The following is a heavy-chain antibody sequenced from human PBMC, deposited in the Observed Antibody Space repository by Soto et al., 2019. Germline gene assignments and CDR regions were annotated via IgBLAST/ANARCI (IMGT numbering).Heavy chain of an antibody. V-gene: IGHV4-34*01. CDR3: ARRIAAHVNTWFDP. J-gene: IGHJ5*02. CDR2: INHSGST. D-gene: IGHD6-6*01. Sequence: QVQLQQWGAGLLKPSETLSLTCAVYGGSFSGYYWSWIRQPPGKGLEWIGEINHSGSTNYNPSLKSRVTISVDTSKNQFSLKLSSVTAADTAVYYCARRIAAHVNTWFDPWGQGTLVTVSS. CDR1: GGSFSGYY.